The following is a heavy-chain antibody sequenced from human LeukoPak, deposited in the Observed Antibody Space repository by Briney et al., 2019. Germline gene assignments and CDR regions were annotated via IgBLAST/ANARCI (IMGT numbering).Heavy chain of an antibody. CDR3: AKIAGDYDYVWGSYRYSPADY. D-gene: IGHD3-16*02. CDR1: GFTFSSYA. CDR2: ISGSCRST. J-gene: IGHJ4*02. V-gene: IGHV3-23*01. Sequence: PGGSLRLSCAASGFTFSSYAMSGVRQAPGKGLEWVSAISGSCRSTYYAESVKGRFTISRDNSKHTLYLQMNSLRAEDTAVYYCAKIAGDYDYVWGSYRYSPADYWGQGTLVTVSS.